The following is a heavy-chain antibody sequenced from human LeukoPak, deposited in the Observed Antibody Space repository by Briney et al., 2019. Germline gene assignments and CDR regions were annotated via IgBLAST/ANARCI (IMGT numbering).Heavy chain of an antibody. J-gene: IGHJ4*02. D-gene: IGHD3-22*01. CDR2: IRSKANSYAT. CDR3: TRVYYDSSGYYGGFDY. V-gene: IGHV3-73*01. Sequence: PGGSLKLSCAASGFTFSGSAMHWVRQASGKGLEWVGRIRSKANSYATAYAASVKGRFTISRDDSKNTAYLQMNSLKTEDTAVYYCTRVYYDSSGYYGGFDYWGRGTLVTVSS. CDR1: GFTFSGSA.